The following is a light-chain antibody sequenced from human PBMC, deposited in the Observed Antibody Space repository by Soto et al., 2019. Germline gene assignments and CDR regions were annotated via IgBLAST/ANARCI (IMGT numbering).Light chain of an antibody. V-gene: IGKV3-20*01. CDR1: QSVSSSY. CDR3: HQYHSPPQT. J-gene: IGKJ2*01. CDR2: GAS. Sequence: ELVLTQSTGTLPVSPGERATLSCRASQSVSSSYLARYQQKPGQAPRLLIYGASSRATGIPDRFSGSGSGTDFSLTISRLEPEDSAVYYCHQYHSPPQTFGQGTKVDIK.